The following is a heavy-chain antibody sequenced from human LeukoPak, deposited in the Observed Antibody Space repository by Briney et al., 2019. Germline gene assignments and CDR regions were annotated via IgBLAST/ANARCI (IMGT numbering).Heavy chain of an antibody. Sequence: SETLSLTCTVSGGSISSYYWSWIRQPPGKGLEWIGYIYYSGSTNYNPSLKSRVTISVDTPKNQFSLKLSSVTAADTAVYYCARNHYYDSSGYYGGFDYWGQGTLVTVSS. J-gene: IGHJ4*02. CDR2: IYYSGST. D-gene: IGHD3-22*01. CDR1: GGSISSYY. V-gene: IGHV4-59*01. CDR3: ARNHYYDSSGYYGGFDY.